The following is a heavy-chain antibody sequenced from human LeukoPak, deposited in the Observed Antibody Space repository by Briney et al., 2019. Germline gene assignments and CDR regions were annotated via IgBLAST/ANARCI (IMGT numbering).Heavy chain of an antibody. J-gene: IGHJ6*03. CDR1: GGSFSGYY. Sequence: SETLSLXCAVYGGSFSGYYWSWIRQPPGKGLEWIGEINHSGSTNYNPPLKSRVTISVDTSKNQFSLKLSSVTAADTAVYYCARDISSSWYHYMDVWGKGTTVTVSS. V-gene: IGHV4-34*01. CDR3: ARDISSSWYHYMDV. D-gene: IGHD6-13*01. CDR2: INHSGST.